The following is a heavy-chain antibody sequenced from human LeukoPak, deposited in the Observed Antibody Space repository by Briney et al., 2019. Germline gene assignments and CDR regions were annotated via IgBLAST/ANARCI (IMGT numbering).Heavy chain of an antibody. J-gene: IGHJ4*02. CDR2: ISTTGTI. CDR1: GFTFSTYI. V-gene: IGHV3-69-1*01. Sequence: GGSLRLSCAASGFTFSTYIMNWVRQAPGKGLEWVSYISTTGTIYYADSVEGRFTISRDNAKNSLYLQMNSLRAEDTGVYYCARAGSHRNSGYDYWGQGTLSPSPQ. D-gene: IGHD5-12*01. CDR3: ARAGSHRNSGYDY.